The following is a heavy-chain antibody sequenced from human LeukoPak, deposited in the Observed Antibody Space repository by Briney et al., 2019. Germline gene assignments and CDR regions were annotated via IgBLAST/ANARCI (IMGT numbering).Heavy chain of an antibody. J-gene: IGHJ4*02. CDR1: GFTFSSYS. Sequence: PGGSLRLSCAASGFTFSSYSMNWGRQAPGKGLEGVSSISRSSSYIYYADSVKGRFTISRDNAKNSLYLQMNSPRAEDTAVYYCARSAVAGPWDYWGQGTLVTVSS. CDR2: ISRSSSYI. CDR3: ARSAVAGPWDY. D-gene: IGHD6-19*01. V-gene: IGHV3-21*01.